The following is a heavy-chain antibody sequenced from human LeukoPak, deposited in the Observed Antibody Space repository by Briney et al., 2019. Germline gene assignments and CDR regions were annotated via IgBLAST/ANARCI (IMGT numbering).Heavy chain of an antibody. V-gene: IGHV4-59*08. CDR2: IYSSGST. CDR1: GGSISSYY. J-gene: IGHJ4*02. Sequence: SETLSLTCTVSGGSISSYYWSWLRQPPGKGLEWIGCIYSSGSTNYNPSLKSRVTISVDTSKNHFSLELTSVTAADTAVYYCARHDAVSWYPPFDFWGQGTLVTVSS. D-gene: IGHD6-13*01. CDR3: ARHDAVSWYPPFDF.